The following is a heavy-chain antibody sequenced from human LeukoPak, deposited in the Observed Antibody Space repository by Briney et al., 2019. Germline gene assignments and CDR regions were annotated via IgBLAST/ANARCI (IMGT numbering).Heavy chain of an antibody. CDR1: GYTFTGYY. CDR3: ARVEGIAAAVGIGY. CDR2: INPNSGGT. D-gene: IGHD6-13*01. Sequence: GASVKVSCKASGYTFTGYYMHWVRQAPGQGLEWMGWINPNSGGTNYAQKFQGRVTMTRDTSISTAYMEMSRLRSDDTAVYYCARVEGIAAAVGIGYWGQGTLVTVSS. V-gene: IGHV1-2*02. J-gene: IGHJ4*02.